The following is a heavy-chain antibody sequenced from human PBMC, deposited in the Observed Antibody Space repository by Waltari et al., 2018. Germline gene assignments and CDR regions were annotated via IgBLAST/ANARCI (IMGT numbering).Heavy chain of an antibody. CDR1: GGSISSDSYY. CDR2: ISYSGST. J-gene: IGHJ5*02. V-gene: IGHV4-39*01. CDR3: ARLSYHIVTGYGWFDP. D-gene: IGHD3-9*01. Sequence: QLQLQESGPGLVKPSEALSLTCPVSGGSISSDSYYWGWIRQPPGKGLEWIGIISYSGSTYYNPSLKSRVTISVDTSKNQFSLKLSSVTAADTAVYYCARLSYHIVTGYGWFDPWGLGTLVTVSS.